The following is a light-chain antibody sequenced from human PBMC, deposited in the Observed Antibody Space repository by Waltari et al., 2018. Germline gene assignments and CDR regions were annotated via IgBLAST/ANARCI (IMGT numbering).Light chain of an antibody. Sequence: EIVLTQSPGTLSLSPGERVTLSCRASQSISSSYLAWYQQKPGQAPRLLIYGASSRATGIPDRFSGSGSGTDFTLTISRLEPEDFAVYYCQHYGSSSYTFGQGTKLEI. V-gene: IGKV3-20*01. CDR2: GAS. J-gene: IGKJ2*01. CDR3: QHYGSSSYT. CDR1: QSISSSY.